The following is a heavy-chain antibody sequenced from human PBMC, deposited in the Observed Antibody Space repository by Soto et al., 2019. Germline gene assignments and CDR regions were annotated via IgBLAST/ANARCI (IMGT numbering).Heavy chain of an antibody. CDR1: GGSFSGYY. Sequence: PSETLSLTCAVYGGSFSGYYWTRIRQPPGTGLEWIGEINHSGSTNYNPSLKSRVTISVDTSKNQFSLELTSVTAADTAVYYCARDKITGLFDYWGQGTLVTVS. J-gene: IGHJ4*02. CDR3: ARDKITGLFDY. V-gene: IGHV4-34*01. CDR2: INHSGST. D-gene: IGHD2-8*02.